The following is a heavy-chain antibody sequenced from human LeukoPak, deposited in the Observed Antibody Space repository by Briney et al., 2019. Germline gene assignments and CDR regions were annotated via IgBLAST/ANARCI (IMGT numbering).Heavy chain of an antibody. J-gene: IGHJ4*02. CDR2: ISGSGDTT. Sequence: PGGSLRLSCAASGSDFSTYAMSWVRQAPGKGLEWVSGISGSGDTTYYADSVKGRFTISRDNTKNMLYLQIKSLGAEDTAIYYCAKLDGSGAGSSRPPIDYWGQGSLVTVSS. D-gene: IGHD3-10*01. CDR1: GSDFSTYA. CDR3: AKLDGSGAGSSRPPIDY. V-gene: IGHV3-23*01.